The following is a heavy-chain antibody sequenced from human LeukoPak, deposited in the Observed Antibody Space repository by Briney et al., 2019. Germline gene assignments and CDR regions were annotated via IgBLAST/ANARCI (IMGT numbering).Heavy chain of an antibody. V-gene: IGHV5-51*01. D-gene: IGHD2-2*01. J-gene: IGHJ3*02. Sequence: GESLKISCKGSGYSFTSYWIGWVRQMPAQGREWMGLSYPGVSDTRYSPSLQGEVTISADQSISTAYLQWSSLKASDTAMYYCARQAFSVPAAKNDAFDIWGQGTMVTVSS. CDR1: GYSFTSYW. CDR2: SYPGVSDT. CDR3: ARQAFSVPAAKNDAFDI.